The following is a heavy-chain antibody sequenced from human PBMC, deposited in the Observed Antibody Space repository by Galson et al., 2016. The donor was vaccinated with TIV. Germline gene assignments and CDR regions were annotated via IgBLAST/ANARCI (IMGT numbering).Heavy chain of an antibody. D-gene: IGHD3-22*01. J-gene: IGHJ4*02. CDR1: GDSLTDLV. CDR3: ATVAWFPGLSLDN. CDR2: FDPEVQKT. Sequence: SVKVSCKVSGDSLTDLVIHWVRQAPGKGLEWVGGFDPEVQKTIYAQNFQGRVTLTADTSIDTAYMELGSLRFEDTAVYFGATVAWFPGLSLDNLGQGTLATVSS. V-gene: IGHV1-24*01.